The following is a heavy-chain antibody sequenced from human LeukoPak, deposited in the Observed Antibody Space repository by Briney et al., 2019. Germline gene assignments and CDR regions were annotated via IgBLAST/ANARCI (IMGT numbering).Heavy chain of an antibody. CDR3: ARVPGTRARGNWFDP. Sequence: GGSLRLSCSGSGFTFMNYVMAWVRQAPGKGLEWVSSIRLGGGLTHSADPVKGRFIISRDMNTLFLQMNNLRPEDTAMYYCARVPGTRARGNWFDPWGQGTLVTVSS. CDR1: GFTFMNYV. J-gene: IGHJ5*02. V-gene: IGHV3-23*01. D-gene: IGHD6-6*01. CDR2: IRLGGGLT.